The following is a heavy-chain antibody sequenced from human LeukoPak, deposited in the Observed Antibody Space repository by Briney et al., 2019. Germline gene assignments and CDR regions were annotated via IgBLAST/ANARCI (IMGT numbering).Heavy chain of an antibody. V-gene: IGHV4-39*01. CDR2: IYYSGST. CDR3: ARHSWGYGYYYGMDV. J-gene: IGHJ6*02. D-gene: IGHD5-18*01. CDR1: GGSISSSSYY. Sequence: SETLSLTCTVYGGSISSSSYYWAWIRQPPGKGLEWIGSIYYSGSTYYNPSLKSRVTISVDTSKIQFSLKLSSVTAADTAVYYCARHSWGYGYYYGMDVWGQGTTVTVSS.